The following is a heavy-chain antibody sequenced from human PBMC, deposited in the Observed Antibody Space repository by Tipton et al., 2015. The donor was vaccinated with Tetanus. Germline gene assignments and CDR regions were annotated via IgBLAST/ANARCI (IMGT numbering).Heavy chain of an antibody. D-gene: IGHD3-10*01. V-gene: IGHV3-33*06. J-gene: IGHJ4*02. Sequence: SLRLSCAASGFTFSASGMHWVRQGPGKGLEWVAAMWHDGSSQYYGDSARGRFTVSRDNSENTLYLQMTSLRVEDTALYYCAKAKTWANLWFGDSWGPGTRVIVSS. CDR3: AKAKTWANLWFGDS. CDR1: GFTFSASG. CDR2: MWHDGSSQ.